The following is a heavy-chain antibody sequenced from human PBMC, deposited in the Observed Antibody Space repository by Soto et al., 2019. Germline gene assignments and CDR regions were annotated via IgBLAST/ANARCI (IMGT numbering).Heavy chain of an antibody. CDR1: GYTFTSYG. CDR3: ARVSSSGSYFQH. D-gene: IGHD6-19*01. V-gene: IGHV1-18*01. Sequence: ASVKVSCKASGYTFTSYGISWVRQAPGQGLEWMGWISAYNGNTNYAQKLQGRVTMTTDTSTSTAYMELRSLGSDDTAVYYCARVSSSGSYFQHWGQGTLVTVSS. CDR2: ISAYNGNT. J-gene: IGHJ1*01.